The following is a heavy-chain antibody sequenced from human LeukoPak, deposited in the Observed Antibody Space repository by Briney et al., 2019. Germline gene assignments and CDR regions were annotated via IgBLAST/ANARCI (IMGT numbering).Heavy chain of an antibody. D-gene: IGHD3-16*01. CDR1: GFTFSSHW. Sequence: GGSLRLSCAASGFTFSSHWMSWVRQAPGKGLEWVANIKQDGSEKYYVDSVKGQFPISRDNAKNSLYLQMNSLRAEDTAVYYCARARRGYYFDYWGQGTLVTVSS. CDR3: ARARRGYYFDY. CDR2: IKQDGSEK. V-gene: IGHV3-7*01. J-gene: IGHJ4*02.